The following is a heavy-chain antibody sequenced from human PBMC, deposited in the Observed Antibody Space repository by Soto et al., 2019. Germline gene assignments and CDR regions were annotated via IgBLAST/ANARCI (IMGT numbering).Heavy chain of an antibody. CDR1: GGSFSGYY. D-gene: IGHD5-12*01. Sequence: SETLSLTCAVYGGSFSGYYWSWIRQPPGKGLEWIGEINYSGSTNYNPSLKSRVTMSVDLSKNQFSLKLTSVTAADTAVYYCVTNRGFDFYYFDSWGQGTLVTVSS. CDR3: VTNRGFDFYYFDS. CDR2: INYSGST. J-gene: IGHJ4*02. V-gene: IGHV4-34*01.